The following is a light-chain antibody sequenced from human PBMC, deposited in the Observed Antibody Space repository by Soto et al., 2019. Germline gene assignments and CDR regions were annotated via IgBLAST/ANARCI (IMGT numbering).Light chain of an antibody. CDR1: QSISSW. CDR3: QLYNSYSWT. J-gene: IGKJ1*01. Sequence: DIQMTQSPSTLSASVGDRVTITCRASQSISSWLAWYQQKPGKAPKLLIYKASSLESGVPSRFSGSGSGTEFTLTISSLQLDDFATYYCQLYNSYSWTFGQGTKVEIK. CDR2: KAS. V-gene: IGKV1-5*03.